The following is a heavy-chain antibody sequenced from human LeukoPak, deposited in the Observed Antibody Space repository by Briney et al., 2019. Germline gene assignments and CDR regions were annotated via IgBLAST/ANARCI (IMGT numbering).Heavy chain of an antibody. D-gene: IGHD6-13*01. CDR3: AREKGNH. CDR1: GFTVSSNY. V-gene: IGHV3-11*05. Sequence: GGSLRLSCAASGFTVSSNYMSWVRQAPGKGLEWVSYISSSSSYTNYADSVKGRFTVSRDDAQNSLYLQMNSLRVEDTAVYYCAREKGNHWGQGTLVTVSS. J-gene: IGHJ5*02. CDR2: ISSSSSYT.